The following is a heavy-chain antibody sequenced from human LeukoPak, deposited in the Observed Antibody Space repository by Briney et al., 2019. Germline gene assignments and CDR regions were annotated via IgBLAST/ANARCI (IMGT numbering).Heavy chain of an antibody. J-gene: IGHJ4*02. CDR1: GGSFSGYY. CDR3: ARDPQDSSSWYFDY. Sequence: PSETLSLTCAVYGGSFSGYYWSWIRQPPGKGLEWIGEINHSGSTNYNPSLKSRVTISVDTSKNQFSLKLSSVTAADTAVYYCARDPQDSSSWYFDYWGQRTLVTVSS. D-gene: IGHD6-13*01. CDR2: INHSGST. V-gene: IGHV4-34*01.